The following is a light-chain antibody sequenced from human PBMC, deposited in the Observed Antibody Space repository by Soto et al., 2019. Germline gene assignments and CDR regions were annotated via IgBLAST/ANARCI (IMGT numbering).Light chain of an antibody. CDR3: NSYTSSNTYV. CDR1: SSDVGSYNR. Sequence: QSVLTQPPSVSGSPGQSVTISCTGTSSDVGSYNRVSWYRQPPGTAPKLMIYEVFNRPSGVPDRFSGSKSGNTASLTISGLQAGDEADYYCNSYTSSNTYVFGTGTKVTGL. V-gene: IGLV2-18*02. J-gene: IGLJ1*01. CDR2: EVF.